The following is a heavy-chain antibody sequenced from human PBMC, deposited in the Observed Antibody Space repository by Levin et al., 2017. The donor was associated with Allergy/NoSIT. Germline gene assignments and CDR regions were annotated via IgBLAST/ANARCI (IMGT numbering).Heavy chain of an antibody. Sequence: AGGSLRLSCAASGFTFSNYFMTWVRQAPGKGLEWVSAISNYGDHTYYADSVKGRFTISRDNSQNTLYLQMNSLGADDTAVYFCAQEIKFGGFTYYFDSWGHGTLVTVSS. CDR2: ISNYGDHT. CDR1: GFTFSNYF. J-gene: IGHJ4*01. CDR3: AQEIKFGGFTYYFDS. D-gene: IGHD3-10*01. V-gene: IGHV3-23*01.